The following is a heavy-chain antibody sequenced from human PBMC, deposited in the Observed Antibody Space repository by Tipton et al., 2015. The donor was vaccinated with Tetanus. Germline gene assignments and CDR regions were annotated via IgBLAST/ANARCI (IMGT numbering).Heavy chain of an antibody. Sequence: SLRLSCAASGFTFSTSWMHWVRQVPGKGLEWVSRIKSDGITTSYLDSVKGRFTISRDTGKNTLYLQMNSLRAEDTAVYYCARDRSWKFDYWGQGTLVTVSS. CDR2: IKSDGITT. CDR3: ARDRSWKFDY. V-gene: IGHV3-74*01. D-gene: IGHD6-13*01. CDR1: GFTFSTSW. J-gene: IGHJ4*02.